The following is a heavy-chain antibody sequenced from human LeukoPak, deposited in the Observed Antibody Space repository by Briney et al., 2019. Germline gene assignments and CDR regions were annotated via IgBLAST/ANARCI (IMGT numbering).Heavy chain of an antibody. CDR3: ARDGGIAAAGTGSFDI. CDR1: GGTFSSYA. CDR2: IIPIFGTA. V-gene: IGHV1-69*01. Sequence: GSSVKVSCKASGGTFSSYAISWVRQAPGQGLEWMGGIIPIFGTANYAQKFQGRVTITADESTSTAYMELSSLRSEDTAVYYCARDGGIAAAGTGSFDIWGQGTMVTVSS. J-gene: IGHJ3*02. D-gene: IGHD6-13*01.